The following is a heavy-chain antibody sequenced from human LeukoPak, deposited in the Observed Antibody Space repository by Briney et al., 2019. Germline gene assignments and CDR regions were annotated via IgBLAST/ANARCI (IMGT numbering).Heavy chain of an antibody. D-gene: IGHD1-26*01. J-gene: IGHJ4*02. CDR3: VRVYSGSYRIFDY. V-gene: IGHV3-53*01. CDR1: GFTVSNNY. Sequence: PGGSLRLSYAASGFTVSNNYMSWVRQAPGKGLEWVSVTYSGGSTYYADSVKGRFTISRDNSKNTLYLQMNSLRAEDTAVYYCVRVYSGSYRIFDYWGQGTLVTVSS. CDR2: TYSGGST.